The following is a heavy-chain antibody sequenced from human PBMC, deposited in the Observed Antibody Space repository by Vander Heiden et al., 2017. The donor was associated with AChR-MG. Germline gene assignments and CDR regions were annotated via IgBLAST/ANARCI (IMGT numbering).Heavy chain of an antibody. Sequence: QVQLQQWGAGLLKPSETLSLTCAAYGGSFRGYYWSWIRPPPGKGLEWIGEINHSGSTNYNPSLKSRVTISVDTSKNQFSLKLSSVTAADTAVYYCARLQGVLNARKDVVTAIRGRYYYGMDVWGQGTTVTVSS. CDR2: INHSGST. J-gene: IGHJ6*02. CDR1: GGSFRGYY. D-gene: IGHD2-21*02. V-gene: IGHV4-34*01. CDR3: ARLQGVLNARKDVVTAIRGRYYYGMDV.